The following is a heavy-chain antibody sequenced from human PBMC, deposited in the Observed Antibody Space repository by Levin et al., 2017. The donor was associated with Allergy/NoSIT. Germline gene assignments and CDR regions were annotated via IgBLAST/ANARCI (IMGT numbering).Heavy chain of an antibody. D-gene: IGHD3-3*01. V-gene: IGHV1-18*01. J-gene: IGHJ6*02. CDR3: ARDRIGGRGYYDFWSGYWRGSMDV. CDR2: ISAYNGNT. CDR1: GYTFTSYG. Sequence: ASVKVSCKASGYTFTSYGISWVRQAPGQGLEWMGWISAYNGNTNYAQKLQGRVTMTTDTSTSTAYMELRSLRSDDTAVYYCARDRIGGRGYYDFWSGYWRGSMDVWGQGTTVTVSS.